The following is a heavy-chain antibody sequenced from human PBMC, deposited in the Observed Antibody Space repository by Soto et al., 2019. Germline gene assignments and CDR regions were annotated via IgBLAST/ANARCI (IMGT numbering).Heavy chain of an antibody. J-gene: IGHJ4*02. CDR1: GFTFSSYS. D-gene: IGHD7-27*01. Sequence: EVQVVESGGGLVKPGGSLRLSCAASGFTFSSYSMNWVREAPGKGLEWGSAISSSSSYIYYADLVKGRFAISRDNAKNSLYLQMHRLRAEDTAVYYCAILNWGVYFDSWGQGTLVTVSS. CDR3: AILNWGVYFDS. V-gene: IGHV3-21*01. CDR2: ISSSSSYI.